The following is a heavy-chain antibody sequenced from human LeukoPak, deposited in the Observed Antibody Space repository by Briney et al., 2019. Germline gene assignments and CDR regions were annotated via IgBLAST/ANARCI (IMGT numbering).Heavy chain of an antibody. CDR3: ARDSPITIFGVVKAFDY. D-gene: IGHD3-3*01. V-gene: IGHV4-4*07. Sequence: SETLSLTCTVSGGSISSYYWSWIRQPAGKGLEWIGRIYTSGSANYDPSLKSRVTMSVDTSKNQFSLRLSSVTAADTAVYYCARDSPITIFGVVKAFDYWGQGTLVTVSP. J-gene: IGHJ4*02. CDR2: IYTSGSA. CDR1: GGSISSYY.